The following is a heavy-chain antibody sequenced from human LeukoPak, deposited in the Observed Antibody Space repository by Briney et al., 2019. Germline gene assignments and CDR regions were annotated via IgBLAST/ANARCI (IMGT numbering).Heavy chain of an antibody. V-gene: IGHV1-18*01. CDR3: TRGGEPSFYYYMDV. CDR1: GGTFSSYA. CDR2: ISAFNGNT. Sequence: ASVKVSCKASGGTFSSYAISWVRQAPGQGLEWMGWISAFNGNTNYAQKLQGRVTMTTDTSTSTAYMELRSLRSDDTAVYYCTRGGEPSFYYYMDVWGKGTTVTVSS. D-gene: IGHD3-16*01. J-gene: IGHJ6*03.